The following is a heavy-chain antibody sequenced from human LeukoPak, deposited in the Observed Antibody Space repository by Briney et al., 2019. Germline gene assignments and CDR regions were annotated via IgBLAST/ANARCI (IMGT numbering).Heavy chain of an antibody. CDR2: ICYSGST. V-gene: IGHV4-39*01. CDR1: GGSISSSSYY. D-gene: IGHD3-9*01. J-gene: IGHJ5*02. CDR3: ARHGRYYDILTGYYYWFDP. Sequence: SETLSLTCTVSGGSISSSSYYWGWIRQPPGKGLEWIGSICYSGSTSYNPSLKSRVTISVDASKNHFSLKLSSVTAADTAVYYCARHGRYYDILTGYYYWFDPWGQGTLVTVSS.